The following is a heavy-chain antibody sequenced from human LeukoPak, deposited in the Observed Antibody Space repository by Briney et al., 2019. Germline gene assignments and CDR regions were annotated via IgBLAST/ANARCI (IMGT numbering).Heavy chain of an antibody. V-gene: IGHV4-59*01. CDR3: ARDGRPYSSSYDAFDI. CDR2: IYYSGST. J-gene: IGHJ3*02. D-gene: IGHD6-13*01. CDR1: GGSISSYY. Sequence: SETLSLTCTVSGGSISSYYWTWIRQPPGKGLEWIGYIYYSGSTNYNPSLKSRVTISVDTSKNQFSLKLSSVTAADTAVYYCARDGRPYSSSYDAFDIWGQGTMVTVSS.